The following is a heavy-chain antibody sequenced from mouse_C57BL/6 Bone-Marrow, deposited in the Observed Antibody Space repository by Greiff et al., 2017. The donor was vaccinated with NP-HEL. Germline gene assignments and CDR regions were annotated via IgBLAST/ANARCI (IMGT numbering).Heavy chain of an antibody. D-gene: IGHD1-1*01. J-gene: IGHJ1*03. V-gene: IGHV1-15*01. CDR3: TRWGTTVSYWYFDV. CDR1: GYTFTDYE. CDR2: IDPETGGT. Sequence: VKLQESGAELVRPGASVTLSCKASGYTFTDYEMHWVKQTPVHGLEWIGAIDPETGGTAYNQKFKGKAILTADKSSSTAYMELRSLTSEDSAVYYCTRWGTTVSYWYFDVWGTGTTVTVSS.